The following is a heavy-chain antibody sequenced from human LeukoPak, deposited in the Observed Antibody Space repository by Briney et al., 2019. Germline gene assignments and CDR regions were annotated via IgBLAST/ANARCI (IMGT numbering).Heavy chain of an antibody. Sequence: GGSLRLSCAASGFTFSSYWMSWVRQAPGKGLEWVANIKQDGSDKYYVDSVKGRFTISRDNAKNSLYLQMNSLRVEDTAVYYCARGPLAQWLVSPRKQQYYYYWGQGTLVTVSS. CDR1: GFTFSSYW. V-gene: IGHV3-7*01. CDR2: IKQDGSDK. CDR3: ARGPLAQWLVSPRKQQYYYY. J-gene: IGHJ4*02. D-gene: IGHD3-22*01.